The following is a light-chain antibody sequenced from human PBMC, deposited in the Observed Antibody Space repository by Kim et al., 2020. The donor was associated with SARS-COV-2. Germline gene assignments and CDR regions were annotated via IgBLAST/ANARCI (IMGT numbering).Light chain of an antibody. V-gene: IGKV1-33*01. Sequence: ASVGDRVTITCQASQDITNYLNWYQQKPGKAPTLLIYDASTLETGVPSRFSGCGSGTDFTFTISSLQPEDIATYYCQQYDNVPITFGQGTRLEIK. CDR1: QDITNY. CDR2: DAS. J-gene: IGKJ5*01. CDR3: QQYDNVPIT.